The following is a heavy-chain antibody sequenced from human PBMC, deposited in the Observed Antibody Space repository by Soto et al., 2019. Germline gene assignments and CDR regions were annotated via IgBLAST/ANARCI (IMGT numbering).Heavy chain of an antibody. Sequence: SETLSLTCTVSGGSVSSTTYYWGWIRQPPGKGLEWTGSIYYSGNTYYNPSLKSRVTISVDTSKNQFSLKLSSVSAADTAVYYCARHLKLIYGSGTQTRRTRLTYFQHWGQGTLVTVSS. CDR2: IYYSGNT. J-gene: IGHJ1*01. D-gene: IGHD3-10*01. CDR3: ARHLKLIYGSGTQTRRTRLTYFQH. CDR1: GGSVSSTTYY. V-gene: IGHV4-39*01.